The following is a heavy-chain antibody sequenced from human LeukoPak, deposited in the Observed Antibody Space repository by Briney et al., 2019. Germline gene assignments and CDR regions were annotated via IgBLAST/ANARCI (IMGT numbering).Heavy chain of an antibody. CDR1: GGSISSFY. Sequence: PSETLSLTCTVSGGSISSFYWSWIRQPPGKGLEWIGYIYDSGSTNYNPSLNSRVTISIDTSKNQFSLKLSSVTAADTAVYYCARGISSSWYEGFDYWGQGTLVTVSS. V-gene: IGHV4-59*12. J-gene: IGHJ4*02. D-gene: IGHD6-13*01. CDR2: IYDSGST. CDR3: ARGISSSWYEGFDY.